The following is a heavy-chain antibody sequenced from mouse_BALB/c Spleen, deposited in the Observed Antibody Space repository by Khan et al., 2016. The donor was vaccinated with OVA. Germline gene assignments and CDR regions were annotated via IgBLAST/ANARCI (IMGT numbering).Heavy chain of an antibody. Sequence: VQLQESGAELVRPGPSVKISCKASGYAFSNYWMNWVKQRPGQGLEGIGQIYPGDGDTSFNGKFRGKATLTADKSSSTAYMQLSSLTSEDSAVYFCARSGYGYFAYWGQGTLVTGSA. J-gene: IGHJ3*01. V-gene: IGHV1-80*01. D-gene: IGHD1-2*01. CDR2: IYPGDGDT. CDR1: GYAFSNYW. CDR3: ARSGYGYFAY.